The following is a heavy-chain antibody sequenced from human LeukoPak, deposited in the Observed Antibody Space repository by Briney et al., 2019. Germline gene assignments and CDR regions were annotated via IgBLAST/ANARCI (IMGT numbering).Heavy chain of an antibody. V-gene: IGHV3-23*01. J-gene: IGHJ3*02. Sequence: PGGSLRLSCAASGFTFSSYAMSWVRQAPGKGLEWFSAISGSGGSTYYADSVKGRFTISRDNSKNTLYLQMNSLRAEDTAVYYCAKPFTMIVVVGAFDIWGQGTMVTVSS. D-gene: IGHD3-22*01. CDR1: GFTFSSYA. CDR3: AKPFTMIVVVGAFDI. CDR2: ISGSGGST.